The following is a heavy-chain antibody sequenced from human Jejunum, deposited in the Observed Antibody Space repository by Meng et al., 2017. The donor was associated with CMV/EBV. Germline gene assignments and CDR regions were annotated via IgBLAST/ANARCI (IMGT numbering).Heavy chain of an antibody. CDR1: GFTFGSYW. V-gene: IGHV3-7*01. Sequence: GFTFGSYWMAWIRQAPGKGLEWVASMKEDGSGIHYLDSVKGRFTISRDNAKNSLYLQMNTLRVEDTALYYCARGEYELLFGAFDVWGQGTMVTVSS. J-gene: IGHJ3*01. CDR2: MKEDGSGI. CDR3: ARGEYELLFGAFDV. D-gene: IGHD3-10*01.